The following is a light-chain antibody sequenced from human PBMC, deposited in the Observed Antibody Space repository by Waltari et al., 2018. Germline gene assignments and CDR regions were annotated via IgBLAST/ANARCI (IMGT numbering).Light chain of an antibody. CDR3: MQGTHWPPMT. CDR2: KVS. V-gene: IGKV2-30*02. CDR1: QSLVHSDGNTY. J-gene: IGKJ1*01. Sequence: DVVRSQSPLSLPVTLGQPAPTSCTASQSLVHSDGNTYLHWFQQRPGQSPRRLIYKVSNRDSGVPDRFSGSGSGTDFTLKISRVEAEDVGVYYCMQGTHWPPMTFGQGTKVEVK.